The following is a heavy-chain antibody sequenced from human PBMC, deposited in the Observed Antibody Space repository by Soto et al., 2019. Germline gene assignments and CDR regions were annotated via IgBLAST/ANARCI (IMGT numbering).Heavy chain of an antibody. D-gene: IGHD2-15*01. Sequence: QVQLVESGGGVVQPGRSLRLSCAASGFTFSSYGMHWVRQAPGKGLEWVAVISYDGSNKYYADSVKGRFTISRDNSKNKLYQQMNSLRPEDTDVYYCAKDLYGGNPSYWGQGTLVSVPS. CDR1: GFTFSSYG. V-gene: IGHV3-30*18. J-gene: IGHJ4*02. CDR3: AKDLYGGNPSY. CDR2: ISYDGSNK.